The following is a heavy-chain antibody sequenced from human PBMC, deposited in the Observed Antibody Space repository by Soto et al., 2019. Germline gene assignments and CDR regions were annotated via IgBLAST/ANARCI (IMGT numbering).Heavy chain of an antibody. Sequence: PGGSLRLSCTASGFTFGDYAMGWVRQAPGKGLEWVGFIRSKAHGGTTEYAASVKGRFTTSRDDSESIAYLQMNSLKTEDTAVYYCTSPGVVSTPQQYYYGMDVWGQGTTVTVSS. V-gene: IGHV3-49*04. CDR3: TSPGVVSTPQQYYYGMDV. CDR2: IRSKAHGGTT. J-gene: IGHJ6*02. D-gene: IGHD2-15*01. CDR1: GFTFGDYA.